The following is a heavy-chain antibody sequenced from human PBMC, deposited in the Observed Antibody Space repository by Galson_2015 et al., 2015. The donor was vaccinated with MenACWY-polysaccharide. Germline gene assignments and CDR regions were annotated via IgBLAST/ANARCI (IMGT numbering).Heavy chain of an antibody. CDR2: TYFRSKWYS. CDR3: ARGLAVTGYYFDY. Sequence: SVAWNWIRQSPSRDLEWLGRTYFRSKWYSDYAESVKSRISINADTTKNQFSLQLNSVTPEDTAVYYCARGLAVTGYYFDYWGQGTLVTVSS. D-gene: IGHD6-19*01. CDR1: SVA. V-gene: IGHV6-1*01. J-gene: IGHJ4*02.